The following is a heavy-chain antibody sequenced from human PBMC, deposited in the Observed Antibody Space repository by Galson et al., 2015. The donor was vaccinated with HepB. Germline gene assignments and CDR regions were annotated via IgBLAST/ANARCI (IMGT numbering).Heavy chain of an antibody. Sequence: SVKVSCKASGYTFTSYGISWVRQAPGQGLEWMGWISAYNGNTNYAQKLQGRVTMTTDTSTSTAYMELRSLRSDDTAVYYCARDGIAAAGRSYYYYGMDVWGQGTTVTVSS. CDR1: GYTFTSYG. CDR3: ARDGIAAAGRSYYYYGMDV. D-gene: IGHD6-13*01. V-gene: IGHV1-18*04. CDR2: ISAYNGNT. J-gene: IGHJ6*02.